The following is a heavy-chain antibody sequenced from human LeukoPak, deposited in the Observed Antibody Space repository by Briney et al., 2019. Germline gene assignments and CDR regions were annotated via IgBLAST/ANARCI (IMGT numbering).Heavy chain of an antibody. Sequence: GASVKVSCKASGGTFSSYAISWVRQAPGQGLEWMGGIIPIFGTANYAQKFQGRVTITADESTSTAYMELSSLRSEDTAVYYCARARWFGELLAWFDPWGQGTLVTVSS. CDR3: ARARWFGELLAWFDP. CDR1: GGTFSSYA. D-gene: IGHD3-10*01. CDR2: IIPIFGTA. V-gene: IGHV1-69*13. J-gene: IGHJ5*02.